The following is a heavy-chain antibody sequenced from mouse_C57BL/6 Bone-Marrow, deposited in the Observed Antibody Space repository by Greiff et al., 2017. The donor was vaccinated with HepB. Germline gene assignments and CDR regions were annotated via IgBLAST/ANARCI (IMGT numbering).Heavy chain of an antibody. CDR2: IHPGNSDT. Sequence: VQLQQSGTVLARPGASVKMSCKTSGYTFTSYWMHWVKQRPGQGLEWIGAIHPGNSDTSYNQKFKGKAKLTAVTSASTAYMELSSLTTEDSAVYYCTREGLYYYGSRGYWGQGTTLTVSS. J-gene: IGHJ2*01. V-gene: IGHV1-5*01. CDR1: GYTFTSYW. CDR3: TREGLYYYGSRGY. D-gene: IGHD1-1*01.